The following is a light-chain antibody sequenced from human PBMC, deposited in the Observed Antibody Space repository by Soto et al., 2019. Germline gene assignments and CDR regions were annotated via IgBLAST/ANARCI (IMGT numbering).Light chain of an antibody. Sequence: EIQITQSPSTLSASVGDRVTITCRASQSISSWLAWYQQKPGKAPKLLIYDASSLESGVPSRFSGSGSGTEFTLTISSLQPDDFATYYCQQYNSYSTFAQGTRLEN. CDR1: QSISSW. J-gene: IGKJ5*01. CDR3: QQYNSYST. V-gene: IGKV1-5*01. CDR2: DAS.